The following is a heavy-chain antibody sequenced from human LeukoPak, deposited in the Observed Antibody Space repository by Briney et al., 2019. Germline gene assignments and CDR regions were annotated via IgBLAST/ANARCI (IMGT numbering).Heavy chain of an antibody. Sequence: SETLSLTCTVSGGSISSGSYYWSWIRQPAGKGLEWIGRIYTSGSTNYNPSLKSRVTISVDTSKNQFSLKLSSVTAADTAVYYCARLGQQLVYDYWGQGTLVTVPS. V-gene: IGHV4-61*02. CDR1: GGSISSGSYY. CDR3: ARLGQQLVYDY. J-gene: IGHJ4*02. CDR2: IYTSGST. D-gene: IGHD6-13*01.